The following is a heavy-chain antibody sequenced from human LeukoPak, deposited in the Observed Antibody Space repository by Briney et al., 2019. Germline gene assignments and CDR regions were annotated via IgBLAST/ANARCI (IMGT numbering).Heavy chain of an antibody. CDR1: GFTFSSSA. J-gene: IGHJ5*02. CDR2: ISGSDGST. Sequence: GGSLRLSCAASGFTFSSSAMSWVRQAPGKGLEWVSAISGSDGSTYYADSVKGRFTISRDNSKNTLYLQMNSLRAEDTAVYYCASPNYYDSTCRFDPWGQGTLVTVSS. V-gene: IGHV3-23*01. CDR3: ASPNYYDSTCRFDP. D-gene: IGHD3-22*01.